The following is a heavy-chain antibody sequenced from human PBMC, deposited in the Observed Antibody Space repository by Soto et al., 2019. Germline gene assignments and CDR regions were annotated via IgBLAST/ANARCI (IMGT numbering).Heavy chain of an antibody. CDR3: ARGHSTDCSNGVCSFFYNHEMDV. CDR2: INPKSGGT. V-gene: IGHV1-2*04. Sequence: GASVKVSCKASGYSFTDYHIRWVRQAPGQGLEWLGRINPKSGGTSTAQKFQGWVTMTRDRSISTVYMELTRLRSDDTAVYFCARGHSTDCSNGVCSFFYNHEMDVWGQGTTVTSP. D-gene: IGHD2-8*01. J-gene: IGHJ6*02. CDR1: GYSFTDYH.